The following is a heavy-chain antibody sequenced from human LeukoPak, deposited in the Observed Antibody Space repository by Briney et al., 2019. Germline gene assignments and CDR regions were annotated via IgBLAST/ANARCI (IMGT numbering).Heavy chain of an antibody. V-gene: IGHV1-2*02. J-gene: IGHJ6*03. CDR3: ARDGLLLWFGELSPMDV. CDR2: INPNSGGT. D-gene: IGHD3-10*01. CDR1: GYTFTGYY. Sequence: GSVKVSCKASGYTFTGYYMHWVRQAPGQGLEWMGWINPNSGGTNYAQKFQGRVTMTRDTSISTAYMELRSLRSDDTAVYYCARDGLLLWFGELSPMDVWGKGTTVTISS.